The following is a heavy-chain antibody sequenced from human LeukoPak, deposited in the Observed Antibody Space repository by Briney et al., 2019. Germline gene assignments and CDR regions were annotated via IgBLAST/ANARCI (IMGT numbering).Heavy chain of an antibody. CDR2: ISYDGSNK. CDR1: GFTFSSYA. Sequence: GGSLRLSCAASGFTFSSYAMHWVRQAPGKGLEWVAVISYDGSNKYYADSVKGRFTISRDNSKNTLYLQMSSLRAEDTAVYYCAREDYGDPVGFDPWGQGTLVTVSS. D-gene: IGHD4-17*01. CDR3: AREDYGDPVGFDP. J-gene: IGHJ5*02. V-gene: IGHV3-30*04.